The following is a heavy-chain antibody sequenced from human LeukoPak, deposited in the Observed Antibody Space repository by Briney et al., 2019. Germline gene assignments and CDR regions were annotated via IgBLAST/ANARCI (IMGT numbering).Heavy chain of an antibody. Sequence: GGSLRLSCAASGNYWMHWVRQAPGKGLVWVSHINSDGSWTSYADSVKGRFTISRDNSKNTLSLQMNSLRAEDTAVYYCAKALYGGHDYWGQGTLVTVSS. J-gene: IGHJ4*02. CDR3: AKALYGGHDY. CDR2: INSDGSWT. V-gene: IGHV3-74*01. D-gene: IGHD4-23*01. CDR1: GNYW.